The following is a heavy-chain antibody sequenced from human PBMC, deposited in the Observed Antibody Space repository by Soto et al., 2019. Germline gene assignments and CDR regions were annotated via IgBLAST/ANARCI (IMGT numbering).Heavy chain of an antibody. CDR1: GFTFGSYT. CDR3: ARITGSGLGYIDY. V-gene: IGHV3-23*01. Sequence: PGGSLRLSCAASGFTFGSYTMTWVRQAPGKGLEWVSAITGSGDATSYADPAKGRFTISRDNSKNTLYLQMNSLRAEDTAVYYCARITGSGLGYIDYWGQGTLVTVSS. CDR2: ITGSGDAT. D-gene: IGHD7-27*01. J-gene: IGHJ4*02.